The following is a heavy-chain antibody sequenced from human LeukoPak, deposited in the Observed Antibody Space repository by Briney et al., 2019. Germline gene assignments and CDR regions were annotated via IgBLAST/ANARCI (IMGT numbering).Heavy chain of an antibody. CDR1: GFTFDDYA. CDR2: ISWNSGSI. V-gene: IGHV3-9*01. CDR3: AKERAGAFDI. J-gene: IGHJ3*02. Sequence: GRSLRLSCAASGFTFDDYAMHWVRQAPGKGLEWVSGISWNSGSIGYADSVKGRFTISRDNAKNSLYLRMNSLRAEDTALYYCAKERAGAFDIWGQGTMVTVSS.